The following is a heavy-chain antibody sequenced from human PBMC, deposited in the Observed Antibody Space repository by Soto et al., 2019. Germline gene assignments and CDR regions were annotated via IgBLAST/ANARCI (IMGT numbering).Heavy chain of an antibody. Sequence: QVQLQESGPGLVKPSETLSLTCTVSGGSISSYYWSWIRQPPGKGLEWIGYIYYSGSTNYNPSLKRRVTISVDTSKNQFSLKLSSVTAADTAVYYCARHYFGEANWYFDLWGRGTLVTVSS. CDR1: GGSISSYY. V-gene: IGHV4-59*08. J-gene: IGHJ2*01. CDR2: IYYSGST. D-gene: IGHD3-10*01. CDR3: ARHYFGEANWYFDL.